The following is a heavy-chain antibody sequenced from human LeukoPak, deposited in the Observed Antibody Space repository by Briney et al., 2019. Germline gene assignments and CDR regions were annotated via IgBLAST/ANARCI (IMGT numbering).Heavy chain of an antibody. CDR3: ARDLGSSSRYYYYGMDV. Sequence: PKASVKVSCKASGYTFTSYDINWVRQAAGQGLEWMGWMNPNSGNTGYAQKFQGRVTMTRNTSISTAYMELSSLRSEDTAVYYCARDLGSSSRYYYYGMDVWGQGTTVTVSS. D-gene: IGHD6-6*01. CDR1: GYTFTSYD. CDR2: MNPNSGNT. V-gene: IGHV1-8*01. J-gene: IGHJ6*02.